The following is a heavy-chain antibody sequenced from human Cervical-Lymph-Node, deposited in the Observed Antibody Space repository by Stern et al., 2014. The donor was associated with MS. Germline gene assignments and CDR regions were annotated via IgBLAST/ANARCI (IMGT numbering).Heavy chain of an antibody. CDR1: GG. J-gene: IGHJ5*02. Sequence: QVQLMQSGAEVKKPGSSVKLSCKSSGGISWVRQAPGQGLEWMGGVIPFVGTPNYAQKFQGRVTIIADTSANTTYLHLSRLTSADTAVYYCARGSGDNWFGPWGQGTLVTVSS. D-gene: IGHD3-10*01. CDR3: ARGSGDNWFGP. V-gene: IGHV1-69*06. CDR2: VIPFVGTP.